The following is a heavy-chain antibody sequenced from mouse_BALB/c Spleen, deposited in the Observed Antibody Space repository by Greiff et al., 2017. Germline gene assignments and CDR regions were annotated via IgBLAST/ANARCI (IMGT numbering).Heavy chain of an antibody. J-gene: IGHJ4*01. Sequence: EVKLEESGGGLVQPGGSLKLSCAASGFTFSSYTMSWVRQTPEKRLEWVAYISNGGGSTYYPDTVKGRFTISRDNAKNTLYLQMSSLKSEDTAMYYCARHLRNYAMDYWGQGTSVTVSS. CDR1: GFTFSSYT. D-gene: IGHD6-1*01. CDR2: ISNGGGST. V-gene: IGHV5-12-2*01. CDR3: ARHLRNYAMDY.